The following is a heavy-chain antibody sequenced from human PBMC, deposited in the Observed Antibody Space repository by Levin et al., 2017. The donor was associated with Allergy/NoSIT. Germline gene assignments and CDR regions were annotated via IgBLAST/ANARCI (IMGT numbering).Heavy chain of an antibody. V-gene: IGHV3-23*01. D-gene: IGHD1-26*01. CDR1: GFTFNKYG. J-gene: IGHJ6*02. CDR3: AKDPIWDRYNFDMDV. CDR2: IGGSGIDS. Sequence: GGSLRLSCTASGFTFNKYGLTWVRQAPGKGLEWVASIGGSGIDSNYADSVRGRFTITRDMNMIFLQINRLRVEDTAIYYCAKDPIWDRYNFDMDVWGQGTSVIVSS.